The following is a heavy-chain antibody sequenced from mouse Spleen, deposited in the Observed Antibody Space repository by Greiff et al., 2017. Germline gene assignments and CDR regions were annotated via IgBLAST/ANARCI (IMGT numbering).Heavy chain of an antibody. CDR2: INPYNGGT. CDR3: ARWTDGDYAMDY. Sequence: VQLQQSGPVLVKPGASVKMSCKASGYTFTDYYMNWVKQSHGKSLEWIGVINPYNGGTSYNQKFKGKATLTVDKSSSTAYMELNSLTSEDSAVYYCARWTDGDYAMDYWGQGTSVTVSS. D-gene: IGHD1-1*02. V-gene: IGHV1-19*01. J-gene: IGHJ4*01. CDR1: GYTFTDYY.